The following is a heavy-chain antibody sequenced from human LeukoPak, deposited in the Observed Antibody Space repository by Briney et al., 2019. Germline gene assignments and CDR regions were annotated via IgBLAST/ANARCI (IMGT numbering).Heavy chain of an antibody. D-gene: IGHD2-2*01. Sequence: PGGSLRLSCAASGFTFSDYYMSWIRQAPGKGLEWVSYISSSGSTIYYADSVKGRFTISRDNSKNTLYLQMNSLRAEDTAVYYCAKGQCSSTSCSRFDPWGQGTLVTVSS. CDR1: GFTFSDYY. CDR2: ISSSGSTI. CDR3: AKGQCSSTSCSRFDP. J-gene: IGHJ5*02. V-gene: IGHV3-11*01.